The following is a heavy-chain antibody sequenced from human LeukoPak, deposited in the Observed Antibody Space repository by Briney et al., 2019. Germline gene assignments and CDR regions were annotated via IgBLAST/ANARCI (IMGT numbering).Heavy chain of an antibody. CDR1: GFTFSDYY. D-gene: IGHD6-13*01. Sequence: PGGSLRLSCAASGFTFSDYYMSWIRQAPGKGLEWVSYISSSGSTIYYADSVKGRFTISRDNAKNSLYLQMNSLRAEDTAVYYCAKDWIAAAGPLLDYWGQGTLVTVSS. J-gene: IGHJ4*02. CDR2: ISSSGSTI. CDR3: AKDWIAAAGPLLDY. V-gene: IGHV3-11*04.